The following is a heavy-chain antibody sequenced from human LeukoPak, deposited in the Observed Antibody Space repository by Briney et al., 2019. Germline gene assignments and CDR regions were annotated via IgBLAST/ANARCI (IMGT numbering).Heavy chain of an antibody. D-gene: IGHD6-13*01. CDR1: GGSFSGYY. CDR2: INHSGST. CDR3: ASGPHSSSWYFAFDI. J-gene: IGHJ3*02. V-gene: IGHV4-34*01. Sequence: SETLSLTCAVYGGSFSGYYWSWIRQPPGKGLEWIGEINHSGSTNYNPSLKSRVTISVDTSKNQFSLKLSSVTAADTAVYYCASGPHSSSWYFAFDIWGQGTMVTVSS.